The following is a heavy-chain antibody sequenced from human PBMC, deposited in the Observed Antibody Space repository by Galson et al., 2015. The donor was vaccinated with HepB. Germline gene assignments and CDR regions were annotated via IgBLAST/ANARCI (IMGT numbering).Heavy chain of an antibody. Sequence: SLRLSCAASGFTFSSYWMHWVRQAPGKGLVWVSRINSDGSSTSYADSVKGRFTISRDNAKNTLYLQMNSLRAEDTAVYYCARGGGDYGDPYWYFDLWGRGTLVTVSS. D-gene: IGHD4-17*01. CDR1: GFTFSSYW. V-gene: IGHV3-74*01. CDR3: ARGGGDYGDPYWYFDL. J-gene: IGHJ2*01. CDR2: INSDGSST.